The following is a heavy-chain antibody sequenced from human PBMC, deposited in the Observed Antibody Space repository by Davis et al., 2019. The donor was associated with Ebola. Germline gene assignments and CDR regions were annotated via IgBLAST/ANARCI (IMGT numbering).Heavy chain of an antibody. Sequence: SLKISCAASGFTFDDYAMHWVRQAPGKGMEWVSGISWNSGSIGYADSVKGRFTISRDNSKNTLYLQMNSLRAEDTAVYYCAKVEKYGYWGQGTLVTVSS. V-gene: IGHV3-9*01. CDR1: GFTFDDYA. CDR3: AKVEKYGY. CDR2: ISWNSGSI. J-gene: IGHJ4*02. D-gene: IGHD2-8*01.